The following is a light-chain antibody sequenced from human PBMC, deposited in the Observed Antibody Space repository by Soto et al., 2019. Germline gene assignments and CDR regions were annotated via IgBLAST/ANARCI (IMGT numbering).Light chain of an antibody. V-gene: IGKV1-39*01. CDR1: QSISGF. J-gene: IGKJ1*01. CDR3: QQSYIPPVT. CDR2: ASS. Sequence: DIQMTQSPSSLSASVGDRVTITCRASQSISGFLNWYQQKPARAPKLLVAASSHLQSGVPSRFSGSGSGTDFTLTISSLQPEDFATYYCQQSYIPPVTFGQGTKVEIK.